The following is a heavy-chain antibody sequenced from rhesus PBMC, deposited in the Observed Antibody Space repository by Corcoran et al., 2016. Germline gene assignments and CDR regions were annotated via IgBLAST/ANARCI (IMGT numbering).Heavy chain of an antibody. V-gene: IGHV3-183*01. CDR2: ISSTSSYI. D-gene: IGHD2-8*01. J-gene: IGHJ4*01. CDR1: GFTFGDYG. Sequence: GGSLRLSCAASGFTFGDYGMHWVRQAPGKGLEWVSSISSTSSYIYYADSVKGRFTISRNNAKISLSLQMSSLRAEDTDEYYCTRGYCSGGVCYYYFDSWGQGVLVTVSS. CDR3: TRGYCSGGVCYYYFDS.